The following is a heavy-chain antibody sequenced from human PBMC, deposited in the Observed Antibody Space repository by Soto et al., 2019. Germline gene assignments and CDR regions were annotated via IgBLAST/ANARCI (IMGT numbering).Heavy chain of an antibody. D-gene: IGHD3-22*01. CDR3: ATVEDDSSGYYWAADWFDP. Sequence: QLQLQESGPGLVKPSETLSLTCTVSGGSISSSSYYWGWIRQPPGKGLEWIGSIYYSGSTYYNPSLKSRVSLSVHTSNTQFSLKLTSVTAADTAVYYCATVEDDSSGYYWAADWFDPWGQGTLVTVSS. CDR2: IYYSGST. CDR1: GGSISSSSYY. V-gene: IGHV4-39*01. J-gene: IGHJ5*02.